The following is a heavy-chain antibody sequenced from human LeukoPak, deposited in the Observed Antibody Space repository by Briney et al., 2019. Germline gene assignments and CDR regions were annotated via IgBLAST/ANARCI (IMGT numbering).Heavy chain of an antibody. V-gene: IGHV3-53*01. CDR1: GFTVSSNY. D-gene: IGHD3-16*01. Sequence: GGSLRLSCAASGFTVSSNYMSWVRQAPGKGLEWVSLIYSGGGTYYADSVKGRFTISRDKSRNMLYLQMNSLRAEDTAVYYCVRGPGYPGGKLDYWGQGTLVTVSS. CDR2: IYSGGGT. CDR3: VRGPGYPGGKLDY. J-gene: IGHJ4*02.